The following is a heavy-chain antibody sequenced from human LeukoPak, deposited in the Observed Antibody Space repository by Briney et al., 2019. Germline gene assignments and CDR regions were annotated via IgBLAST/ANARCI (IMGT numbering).Heavy chain of an antibody. Sequence: SQTLSLTCTVSGGSISSSNYYWGWIRQPPGKGLEWLGSLSGSTYYNPSLKSRVTISGDTSKNQFSLNLSSVTAADTAVYYCARSVVVPAAFNWFDPWGQGILVTVSS. CDR1: GGSISSSNYY. D-gene: IGHD2-2*01. J-gene: IGHJ5*02. CDR3: ARSVVVPAAFNWFDP. V-gene: IGHV4-39*01. CDR2: LSGST.